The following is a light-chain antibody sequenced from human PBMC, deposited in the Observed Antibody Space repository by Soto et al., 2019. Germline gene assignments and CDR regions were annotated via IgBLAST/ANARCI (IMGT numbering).Light chain of an antibody. CDR2: EVS. V-gene: IGLV2-14*01. CDR1: SSDAGTYNY. J-gene: IGLJ1*01. Sequence: QSALTQPASVSGSPGQSITISCTGTSSDAGTYNYVSWYQHHPGKAPKLIIYEVSNRPSGVSNRFSGSKSGSTASLTISGLQAEDAADYHCASHTRDTALVFGNGTKLTV. CDR3: ASHTRDTALV.